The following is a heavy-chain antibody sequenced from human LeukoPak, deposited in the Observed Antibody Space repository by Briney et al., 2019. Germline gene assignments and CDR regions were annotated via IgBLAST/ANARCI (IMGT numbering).Heavy chain of an antibody. Sequence: GGSLRLSCAASGFTVSSNYMSWVRQAPGKGLEWVSVIYSGDSTYYADSVKGRFTISRDNSQNTLYLQMNSLRAEDTAVYYCARGLEVGAVDYWGQGTLVTVSS. V-gene: IGHV3-53*01. CDR3: ARGLEVGAVDY. J-gene: IGHJ4*02. CDR1: GFTVSSNY. D-gene: IGHD1-26*01. CDR2: IYSGDST.